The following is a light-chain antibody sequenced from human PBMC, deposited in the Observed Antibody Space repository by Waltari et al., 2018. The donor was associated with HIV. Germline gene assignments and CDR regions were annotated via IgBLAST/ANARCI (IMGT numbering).Light chain of an antibody. CDR3: QQYYSTPRT. V-gene: IGKV4-1*01. J-gene: IGKJ2*01. CDR1: QSVLYNSNNKNY. CDR2: WAS. Sequence: DIVMTQSPASLAVSLGERATLNCKSSQSVLYNSNNKNYLAWYQQKPGQPPKLLIYWASTRESGVPDRFSGSGSGTDFTLTISSLQAEDVAVYYCQQYYSTPRTFGQGTKLEIK.